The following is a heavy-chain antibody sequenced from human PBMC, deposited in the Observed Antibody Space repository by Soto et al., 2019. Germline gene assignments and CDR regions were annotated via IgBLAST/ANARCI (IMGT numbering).Heavy chain of an antibody. J-gene: IGHJ5*02. CDR3: ARGVPITWFDP. Sequence: QVQLQESGPGLVKPSQTLSLTCTVSGGFISSGGYYWSWIRQHPGKGLERIGYIYYSGSTYYNPTLKRRVTISVDTSKNQFPLKRSSVTAAHTAVYYCARGVPITWFDPWGQGPQVTVSS. D-gene: IGHD3-10*01. CDR1: GGFISSGGYY. V-gene: IGHV4-31*03. CDR2: IYYSGST.